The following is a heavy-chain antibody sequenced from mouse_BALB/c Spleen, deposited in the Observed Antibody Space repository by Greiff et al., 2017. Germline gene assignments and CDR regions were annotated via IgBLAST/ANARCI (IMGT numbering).Heavy chain of an antibody. Sequence: VQGVESGPGLVAPSQSLSITCTVSGFSLTGYGVNWVRQPPGKGLEWLGMIWGDGSTDYNSALKSRLSISKDNSKSQVFLKMNSLQADDTAIYYCATSITTVVAYYYAMDYWGQGTSVTVSS. D-gene: IGHD1-1*01. V-gene: IGHV2-6-7*01. J-gene: IGHJ4*01. CDR1: GFSLTGYG. CDR3: ATSITTVVAYYYAMDY. CDR2: IWGDGST.